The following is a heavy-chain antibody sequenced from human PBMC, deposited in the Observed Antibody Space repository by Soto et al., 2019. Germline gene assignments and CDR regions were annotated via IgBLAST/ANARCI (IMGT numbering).Heavy chain of an antibody. V-gene: IGHV3-30-3*01. J-gene: IGHJ4*02. Sequence: PGGSLRLSCAASGFTFKDYAMHWVRQAPGKGLEWVAVISYDGNNKLYADSVKGRFTISRDNSKNTLYLQMNSLRTEDTAVFYCARVGTLGRGMYYFDYWGQGILVTVSS. CDR2: ISYDGNNK. CDR1: GFTFKDYA. D-gene: IGHD3-16*01. CDR3: ARVGTLGRGMYYFDY.